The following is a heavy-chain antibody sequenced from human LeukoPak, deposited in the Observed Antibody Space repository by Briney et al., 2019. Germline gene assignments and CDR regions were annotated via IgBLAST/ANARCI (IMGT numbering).Heavy chain of an antibody. D-gene: IGHD3-16*01. V-gene: IGHV3-23*01. Sequence: GGSLRLSCAASGLTFSNYAMSWVRQAPGKGLEWVSAISGSGGSTYYADSVKGRFTISRDNSKNTLYLQMNSLRAEDTAVYYCARGAPYYYYGMDVWGQGTTVTVSS. J-gene: IGHJ6*02. CDR2: ISGSGGST. CDR3: ARGAPYYYYGMDV. CDR1: GLTFSNYA.